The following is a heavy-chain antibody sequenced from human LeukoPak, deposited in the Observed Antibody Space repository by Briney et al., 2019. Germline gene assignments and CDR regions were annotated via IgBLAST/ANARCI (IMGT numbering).Heavy chain of an antibody. J-gene: IGHJ4*02. CDR1: GFTFSSYS. CDR3: ARVGGSSGPDY. Sequence: KSGGSLRRSCAASGFTFSSYSMNWVRQAPGKGLEWVSSISSSSRYIYYADSVKGRITISRDNAKNSLYLQMNSLRAEDTAVYYCARVGGSSGPDYWGQGTLVTASS. CDR2: ISSSSRYI. D-gene: IGHD2-15*01. V-gene: IGHV3-21*01.